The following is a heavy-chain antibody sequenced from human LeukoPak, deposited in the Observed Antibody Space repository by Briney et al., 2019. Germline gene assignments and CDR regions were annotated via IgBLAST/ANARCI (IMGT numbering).Heavy chain of an antibody. D-gene: IGHD6-19*01. J-gene: IGHJ1*01. V-gene: IGHV3-23*01. CDR2: ISGSGGST. CDR3: AKVNSRGIAVAGTVGYFQH. CDR1: GFTFSSYA. Sequence: PGGSLRLSCAASGFTFSSYAMSWVRQAPGKGLEWVSAISGSGGSTYYADSVKGRFTISRDNSKNTLYLQMNSLRAEDTAVYYCAKVNSRGIAVAGTVGYFQHWGQGTLVTVSS.